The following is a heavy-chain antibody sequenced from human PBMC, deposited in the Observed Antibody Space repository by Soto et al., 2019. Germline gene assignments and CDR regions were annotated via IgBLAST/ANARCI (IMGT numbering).Heavy chain of an antibody. Sequence: VQLVESGGGVVQPGRSLRLSCAASGFTFSDYAMHWVRQAPGKGLEWVAVVSHDGRNTHYADSVKGRFTISRDSSKNTVSLEMTILRAEDTAVYYCAKGGRHWLVTSDFNYWGQRPLVTVSS. CDR2: VSHDGRNT. V-gene: IGHV3-30*18. D-gene: IGHD6-19*01. CDR1: GFTFSDYA. CDR3: AKGGRHWLVTSDFNY. J-gene: IGHJ4*02.